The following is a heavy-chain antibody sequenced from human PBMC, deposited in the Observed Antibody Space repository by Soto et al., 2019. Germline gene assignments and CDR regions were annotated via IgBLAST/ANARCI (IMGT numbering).Heavy chain of an antibody. J-gene: IGHJ4*02. V-gene: IGHV1-69*08. Sequence: QVQLVKSGAEVKKPGSPVKFSCKASGGTLSSNTISWGRQAPGQGLEWMGRIIPILGIANYAQKFQGRVTIAADKSTSTVYMEVSSLRSEDTAVYYCAREGLCSCTSCLLDYWGQGTLVTVSS. CDR1: GGTLSSNT. CDR3: AREGLCSCTSCLLDY. D-gene: IGHD2-2*01. CDR2: IIPILGIA.